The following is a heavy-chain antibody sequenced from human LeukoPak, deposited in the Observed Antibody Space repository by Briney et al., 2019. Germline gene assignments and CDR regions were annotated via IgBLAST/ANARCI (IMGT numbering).Heavy chain of an antibody. CDR2: ISGSGGST. CDR3: AKGSWDIVVVPAAIEFDC. J-gene: IGHJ4*02. V-gene: IGHV3-23*01. D-gene: IGHD2-2*01. Sequence: GGSLRLSCAASGFTFSSYAMSWVRQAPGKGLEWVSAISGSGGSTYYADSVKGRFTISRDNSKNTLYLQMNSLRAEDTAVYYCAKGSWDIVVVPAAIEFDCCGQGTLVTVSS. CDR1: GFTFSSYA.